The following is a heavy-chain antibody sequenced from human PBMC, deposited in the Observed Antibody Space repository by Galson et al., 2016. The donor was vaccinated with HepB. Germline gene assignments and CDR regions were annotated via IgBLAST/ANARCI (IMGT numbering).Heavy chain of an antibody. CDR2: MNPNSGNT. D-gene: IGHD3-22*01. CDR3: ARHYYDNNGARGAFDS. J-gene: IGHJ3*02. Sequence: SVKVSCKASGYTFTSYDIHWVRQAPGQGLEWMGWMNPNSGNTDSAQIFQGRVTMTGSTPLSTAYMELSSLRSEDTAVYFCARHYYDNNGARGAFDSWGQGTMVTVSS. V-gene: IGHV1-8*01. CDR1: GYTFTSYD.